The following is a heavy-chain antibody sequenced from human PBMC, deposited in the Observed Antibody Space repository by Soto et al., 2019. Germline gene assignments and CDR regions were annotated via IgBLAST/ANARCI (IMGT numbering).Heavy chain of an antibody. J-gene: IGHJ4*02. CDR2: IYYSGST. D-gene: IGHD5-12*01. CDR1: GGSISSYY. Sequence: SSETLSLTCTVSGGSISSYYWSWIRQPPGKGLEWIGYIYYSGSTNYNPSLKSRVTISVDTSKNQFSLKLSSVTAADTAVYYCARLTQYSGYPYYFDYWGQGTLVTVSS. V-gene: IGHV4-59*08. CDR3: ARLTQYSGYPYYFDY.